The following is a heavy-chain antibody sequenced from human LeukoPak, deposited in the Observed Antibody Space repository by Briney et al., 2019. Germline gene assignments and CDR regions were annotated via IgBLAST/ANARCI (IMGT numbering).Heavy chain of an antibody. J-gene: IGHJ4*02. Sequence: QPGTSLTLSCAASGVTFSSYGMHWVRQAPGKGLEWVAVISYDGSNKYYADSVKGRFTISRDNSKNTLYLQMNSLRAEDTAVYYCAQGGYSYGYADYWGQGTLVTVSS. CDR1: GVTFSSYG. CDR2: ISYDGSNK. CDR3: AQGGYSYGYADY. V-gene: IGHV3-30*18. D-gene: IGHD5-18*01.